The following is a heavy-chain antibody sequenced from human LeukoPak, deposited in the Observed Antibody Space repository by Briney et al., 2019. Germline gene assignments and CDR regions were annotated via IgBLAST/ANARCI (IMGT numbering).Heavy chain of an antibody. D-gene: IGHD6-13*01. V-gene: IGHV1-18*01. CDR1: GYTFSSYG. CDR2: ISAYNGNT. Sequence: GASVTVSCKASGYTFSSYGISWVRQAPGQGLEWMGWISAYNGNTNYAQKLQGRVTMTTDTSTSTAYMELRSLRSDDTAVYYCTRDGRRVYSSSCGYWGQGTLVTVSS. CDR3: TRDGRRVYSSSCGY. J-gene: IGHJ4*02.